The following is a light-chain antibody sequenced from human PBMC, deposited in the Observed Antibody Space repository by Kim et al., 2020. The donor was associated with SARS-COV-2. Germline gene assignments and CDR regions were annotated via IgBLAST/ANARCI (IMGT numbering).Light chain of an antibody. CDR3: QQYGSSPPYT. V-gene: IGKV3-20*01. CDR2: GAS. Sequence: SPWERATLSCRASQSVSSSYLAWYQQKPGQAPRFLIYGASSRATGIPDRFSGSGSGTDFTLTISRLEPEDFAVYYCQQYGSSPPYTFGQGTKLEI. CDR1: QSVSSSY. J-gene: IGKJ2*01.